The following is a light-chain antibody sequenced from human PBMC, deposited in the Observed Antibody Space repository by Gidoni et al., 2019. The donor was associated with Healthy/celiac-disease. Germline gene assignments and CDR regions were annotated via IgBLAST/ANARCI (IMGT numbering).Light chain of an antibody. CDR2: AAS. J-gene: IGKJ3*01. CDR3: QQLNSYPPFT. V-gene: IGKV1-9*01. CDR1: QGISSY. Sequence: IQLTQSPSFLSASVVDRVTITCRASQGISSYLAWYQQKPGKAPKLLIYAASTLQSGVPSRFSGSGSGTEFTLTISSLQPEDFATYDCQQLNSYPPFTFGPXTKVDIK.